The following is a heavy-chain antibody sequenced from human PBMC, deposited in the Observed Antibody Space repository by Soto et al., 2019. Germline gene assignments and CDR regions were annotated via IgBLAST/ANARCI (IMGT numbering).Heavy chain of an antibody. D-gene: IGHD5-12*01. V-gene: IGHV1-2*02. CDR1: GYTFTDYY. CDR3: ATAQSRYTAYDAGDY. J-gene: IGHJ4*02. Sequence: SVKVYCKASGYTFTDYYIHWVRQAPGQGLQWMGWINPNSGGTNYAQKFQGRVTVTRDTSISTAYMELRRLTSDDTAVYYCATAQSRYTAYDAGDYWGQGTLVTVSS. CDR2: INPNSGGT.